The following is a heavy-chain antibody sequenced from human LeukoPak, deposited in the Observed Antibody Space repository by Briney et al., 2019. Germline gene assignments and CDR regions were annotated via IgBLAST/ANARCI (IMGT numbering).Heavy chain of an antibody. J-gene: IGHJ3*02. V-gene: IGHV3-7*03. CDR1: GFTFSSYW. CDR2: IKQDGSEK. D-gene: IGHD6-6*01. Sequence: GGSLRLSCAASGFTFSSYWMSWVRQAPGKGLEWVANIKQDGSEKYYVDSVKGRFTISRDNAKNSLYLQMNSLRVEDTAVYYCASSSWVDAFDIWGQGTMVTVSS. CDR3: ASSSWVDAFDI.